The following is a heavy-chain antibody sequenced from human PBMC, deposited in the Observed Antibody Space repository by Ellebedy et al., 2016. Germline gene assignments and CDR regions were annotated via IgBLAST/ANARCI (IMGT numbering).Heavy chain of an antibody. CDR3: AKEIIVWSGYNYFDD. Sequence: GGSLRLSCAASGFTFSSYGMHWVRQAPGKGLEWVSVISYDGSNKYYADSVKGRFTISRDNSKNTLYLQMNSLRAEDTSVYYCAKEIIVWSGYNYFDDWGQGTLVTVSS. D-gene: IGHD3-3*01. CDR1: GFTFSSYG. CDR2: ISYDGSNK. J-gene: IGHJ4*02. V-gene: IGHV3-30*18.